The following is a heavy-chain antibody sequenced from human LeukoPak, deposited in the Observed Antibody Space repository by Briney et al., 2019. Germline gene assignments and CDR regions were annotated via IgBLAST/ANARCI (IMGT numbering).Heavy chain of an antibody. J-gene: IGHJ4*02. Sequence: GGSLRLSCAASGFTFSSYGMHWVRQAPGKGLEWVAVIWYDGSNKYYADSVKGRFTISRDNSKNTLYLQMNSLRAEDTAVYYCASEYSSSSGFDYWGQGTLVTVSS. CDR3: ASEYSSSSGFDY. D-gene: IGHD6-6*01. V-gene: IGHV3-33*01. CDR1: GFTFSSYG. CDR2: IWYDGSNK.